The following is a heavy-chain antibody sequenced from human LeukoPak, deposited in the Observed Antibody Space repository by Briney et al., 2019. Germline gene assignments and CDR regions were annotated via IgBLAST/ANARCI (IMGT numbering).Heavy chain of an antibody. CDR2: TYSDSST. V-gene: IGHV3-53*01. CDR3: ARDPPAVALNTYA. Sequence: PGGSLRLSCAASGFTVSNNYMSWVRQAPGKGLEWVSITYSDSSTNYADSVKGRFTISRDTSQNTLSLQMNSLRAEDTAVYYCARDPPAVALNTYAWGQGTLVIVSS. D-gene: IGHD6-13*01. J-gene: IGHJ5*02. CDR1: GFTVSNNY.